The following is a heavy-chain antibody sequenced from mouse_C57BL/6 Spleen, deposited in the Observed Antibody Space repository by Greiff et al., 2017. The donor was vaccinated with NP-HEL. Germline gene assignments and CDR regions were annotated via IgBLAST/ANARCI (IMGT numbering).Heavy chain of an antibody. V-gene: IGHV14-4*01. CDR3: TTWDYGSSPFAY. J-gene: IGHJ3*01. D-gene: IGHD1-1*01. CDR1: GFNIKDDY. Sequence: EVQLQQSGAELVRPGASVKLSCTASGFNIKDDYMHWVKQRPEQGLEWIGWIDPENGDTEYASKFQGKATITADTSSNTAYLQLSSLTSEDTAVYYCTTWDYGSSPFAYWGQGTLVTVSA. CDR2: IDPENGDT.